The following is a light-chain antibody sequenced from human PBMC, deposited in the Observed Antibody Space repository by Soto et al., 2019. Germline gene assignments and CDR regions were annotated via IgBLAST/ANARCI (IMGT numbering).Light chain of an antibody. CDR1: SSNIGSNT. CDR2: SNN. J-gene: IGLJ2*01. Sequence: QAVVTQPPSASGTPGQRVTISCSGSSSNIGSNTVNWYQQLPGTAPKLLIYSNNQRPSGVPDRFSGSKSGTSASLAISGLQSDDESDYYCAAWDDSLHAVVFGGGTQLTVL. V-gene: IGLV1-44*01. CDR3: AAWDDSLHAVV.